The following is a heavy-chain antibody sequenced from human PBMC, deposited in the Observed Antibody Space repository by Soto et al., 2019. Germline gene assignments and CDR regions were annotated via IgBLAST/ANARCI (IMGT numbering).Heavy chain of an antibody. V-gene: IGHV2-70*11. CDR1: GFSLSTSGMC. CDR2: IDWDDDK. Sequence: SGPTLVNPTQTLTLTCTFSGFSLSTSGMCVSWIRQPPGKALEWLARIDWDDDKYYSTSLKTRLTISKDTSKNQVVLTMTNMEPVDTATYYCARTPVAGNRQGKYYFDYWGQETLVTFSS. J-gene: IGHJ4*02. CDR3: ARTPVAGNRQGKYYFDY. D-gene: IGHD6-19*01.